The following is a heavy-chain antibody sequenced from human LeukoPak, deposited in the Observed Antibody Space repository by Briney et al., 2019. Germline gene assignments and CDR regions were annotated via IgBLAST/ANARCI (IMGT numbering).Heavy chain of an antibody. CDR1: GGSISSSSYY. D-gene: IGHD6-6*01. CDR2: IYYTGRT. Sequence: SETLSLICTVSGGSISSSSYYWGWIRQPPGKGLEWIGSIYYTGRTYYNSSLKSRVTISVDTSKNQFSLKLSSVTAADTAVYYCARLLESLSIAGGDNWCNPWGQGTLVIVSS. V-gene: IGHV4-39*01. J-gene: IGHJ5*02. CDR3: ARLLESLSIAGGDNWCNP.